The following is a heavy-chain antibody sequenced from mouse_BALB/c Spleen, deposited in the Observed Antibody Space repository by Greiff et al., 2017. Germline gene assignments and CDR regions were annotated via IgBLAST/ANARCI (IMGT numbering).Heavy chain of an antibody. CDR2: ISSGGSYT. D-gene: IGHD2-4*01. Sequence: VQLQQSGGDLVKPGGSLKLSCAASGFTFSSYGMSWVRQTPDKRLEWVATISSGGSYTYYPDSVKGRFTISRDNAKNTLYLQMSSLKSEDTAMYYCARKDDYPFDYWGQGTTLTVSS. CDR3: ARKDDYPFDY. J-gene: IGHJ2*01. V-gene: IGHV5-6*01. CDR1: GFTFSSYG.